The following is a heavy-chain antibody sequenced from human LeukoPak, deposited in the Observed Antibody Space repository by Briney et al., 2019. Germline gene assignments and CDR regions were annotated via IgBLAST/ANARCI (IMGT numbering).Heavy chain of an antibody. CDR2: IYYSGST. CDR3: ARSDPAGGSVANFDP. D-gene: IGHD2-15*01. V-gene: IGHV4-31*03. J-gene: IGHJ5*02. Sequence: PSETLSLTCTVSGGSISSGGYYWSWIRQHPGKGLEWIGYIYYSGSTYYNPSLKSRVTISVDTSKNQFSLKLSSVTAADTAVYYCARSDPAGGSVANFDPWGQGTLVTVSS. CDR1: GGSISSGGYY.